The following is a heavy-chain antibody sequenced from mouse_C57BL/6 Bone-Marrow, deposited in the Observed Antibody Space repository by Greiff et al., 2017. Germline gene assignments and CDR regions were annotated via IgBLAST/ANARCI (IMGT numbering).Heavy chain of an antibody. CDR1: GYTFTDYE. CDR3: TRDYYGSSYVVLYVDV. D-gene: IGHD1-1*01. J-gene: IGHJ1*03. V-gene: IGHV1-15*01. CDR2: IDPETGGT. Sequence: VQLQQSGAELVRPGASVTLSCKASGYTFTDYEMHWVKQTPVHGLEWIGAIDPETGGTAYNQKFKGKAILTADKSSSTAYMELRSLTSEDSAVYYCTRDYYGSSYVVLYVDVWGTGTTVTVSS.